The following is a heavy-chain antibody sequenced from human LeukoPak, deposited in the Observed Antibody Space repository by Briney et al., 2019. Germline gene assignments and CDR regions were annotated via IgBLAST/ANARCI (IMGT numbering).Heavy chain of an antibody. D-gene: IGHD5-24*01. CDR3: AKDVSFRRGHNFDASDI. CDR1: GFKFADAP. V-gene: IGHV3-43*01. Sequence: GGSLRLSCTASGFKFADAPMHWVRQSPGKGLEWIALITWDSTNTYYADSVRGRFTISRDDSRNTLYLQMNSLRSDDTALYYCAKDVSFRRGHNFDASDIWGLGTLVTVSS. J-gene: IGHJ3*02. CDR2: ITWDSTNT.